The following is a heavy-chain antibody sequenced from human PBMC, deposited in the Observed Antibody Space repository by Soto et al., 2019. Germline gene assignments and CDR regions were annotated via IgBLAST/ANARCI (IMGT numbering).Heavy chain of an antibody. V-gene: IGHV3-11*01. CDR3: ARTPDYYDSSGYYYYFDY. Sequence: QGQLVESGGGLVKPGGSLRLSCAASGFTFSADYISWIRQAPGKGLEWVAYISSSGSTIYYADSVKGRFTISRDNAKNSLYLQMNSLRAEDTAVYYCARTPDYYDSSGYYYYFDYWGQGTLVTVSS. J-gene: IGHJ4*02. D-gene: IGHD3-22*01. CDR2: ISSSGSTI. CDR1: GFTFSADY.